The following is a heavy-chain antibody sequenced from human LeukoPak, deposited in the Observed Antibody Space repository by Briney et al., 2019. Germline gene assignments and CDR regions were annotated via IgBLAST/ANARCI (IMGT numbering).Heavy chain of an antibody. V-gene: IGHV1-8*02. D-gene: IGHD6-13*01. CDR1: GYTFTSYA. J-gene: IGHJ5*02. Sequence: ASVKVSRKASGYTFTSYAMNWVRQTTGQGLEWMGWMNPNSGQTGYAQKFQGRVTMTRNSSISTAYLELSSLRSEDSAVYYCAREGIADTVGWFDPWGQGTLVTVSS. CDR2: MNPNSGQT. CDR3: AREGIADTVGWFDP.